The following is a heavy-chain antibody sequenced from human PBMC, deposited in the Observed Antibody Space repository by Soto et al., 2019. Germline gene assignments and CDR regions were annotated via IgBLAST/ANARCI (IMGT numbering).Heavy chain of an antibody. CDR3: ARVVGGSSYAYVPAA. V-gene: IGHV3-23*01. D-gene: IGHD5-18*01. J-gene: IGHJ5*01. Sequence: EVQLLESGGGLVQPGGSLRLSCAASGFICSSSAMTWVRQAPGKGLEWVSGLSAGGTATYYADSGKGRFTISRVNSKNTLYLAVNSLRVEDTALYYCARVVGGSSYAYVPAAWGHGTLVTVPS. CDR1: GFICSSSA. CDR2: LSAGGTAT.